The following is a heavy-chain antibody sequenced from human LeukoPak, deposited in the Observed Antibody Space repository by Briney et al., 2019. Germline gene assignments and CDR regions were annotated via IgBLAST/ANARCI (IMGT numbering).Heavy chain of an antibody. CDR3: ARFRSAADHPDS. V-gene: IGHV4-59*01. J-gene: IGHJ4*02. D-gene: IGHD1-14*01. CDR2: ISHTGIT. Sequence: SETLSLTCTVSGASITNYYWSWIRQPPGKGLEWIGYISHTGITNYNPSLESRVIISADTSRSQFSLKLTSMTAADTAVYYCARFRSAADHPDSWGQGTLVTVSS. CDR1: GASITNYY.